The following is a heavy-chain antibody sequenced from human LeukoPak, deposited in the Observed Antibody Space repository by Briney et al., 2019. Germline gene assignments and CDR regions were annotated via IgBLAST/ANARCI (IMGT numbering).Heavy chain of an antibody. J-gene: IGHJ4*02. CDR3: ARGASNYALGD. CDR1: GFTVSSNY. D-gene: IGHD3-16*01. CDR2: IYSGGST. V-gene: IGHV3-53*01. Sequence: GGSLRLSCAASGFTVSSNYMSWVRQAPGKGLEWVSVIYSGGSTYYADSVKGRFTISRDNSKNTLYLQMNSLRAEDTAVYYCARGASNYALGDWGQGTLVTVSS.